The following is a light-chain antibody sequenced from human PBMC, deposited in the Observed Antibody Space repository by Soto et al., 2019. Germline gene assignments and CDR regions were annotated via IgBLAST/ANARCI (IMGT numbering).Light chain of an antibody. Sequence: QSALTQPASVSGSPGQSITISCTGTSSDVGGYNYVSWYQQHPGKAPKLMIYEVSNRPSGVSNRFSGSKSGNTASLTISGLQDEDEADYYCSSYTRNSTLVFGGGTKLTV. CDR1: SSDVGGYNY. CDR3: SSYTRNSTLV. J-gene: IGLJ2*01. V-gene: IGLV2-14*01. CDR2: EVS.